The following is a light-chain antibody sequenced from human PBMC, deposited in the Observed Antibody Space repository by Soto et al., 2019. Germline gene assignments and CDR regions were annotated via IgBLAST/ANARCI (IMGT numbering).Light chain of an antibody. CDR3: QQFHEWPSIT. CDR1: QTVGSW. J-gene: IGKJ5*01. Sequence: DIQMTQSPSTLSASVGDRVTITCRASQTVGSWLAWYQQKPGTAPKFLIYDASTLESGVPSRFSGSGSGTEFTLTISSLQPDDFATYYCQQFHEWPSITFGQGTRLEIK. V-gene: IGKV1-5*01. CDR2: DAS.